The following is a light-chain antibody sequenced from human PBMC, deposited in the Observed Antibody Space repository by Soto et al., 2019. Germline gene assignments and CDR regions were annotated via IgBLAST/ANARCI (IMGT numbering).Light chain of an antibody. CDR3: LQDYSYPRT. CDR1: QGIGNA. J-gene: IGKJ1*01. Sequence: AIQMTQSPSLPASVGGRVTITCRVSQGIGNAVSWYQQRSGKAPRLLIYAVSNLQSGVPSRFSGSGSGSDFTLTISSLQPEDFATYFCLQDYSYPRTFGQGTTV. CDR2: AVS. V-gene: IGKV1-6*01.